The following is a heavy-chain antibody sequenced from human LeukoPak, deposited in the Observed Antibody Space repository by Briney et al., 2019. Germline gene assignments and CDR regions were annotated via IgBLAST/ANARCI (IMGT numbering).Heavy chain of an antibody. D-gene: IGHD1-26*01. CDR1: GFTFDDYA. V-gene: IGHV3-9*01. J-gene: IGHJ3*02. Sequence: GGSLRLSCAASGFTFDDYAMHWVRQAPGKGLERVSGISWNSGSIGYADSVKGRFTISRDNAKNSLYLQMNSLRAEDTALYYCAKVIAVGATIIVGAFDIWGQGTMVTVSS. CDR3: AKVIAVGATIIVGAFDI. CDR2: ISWNSGSI.